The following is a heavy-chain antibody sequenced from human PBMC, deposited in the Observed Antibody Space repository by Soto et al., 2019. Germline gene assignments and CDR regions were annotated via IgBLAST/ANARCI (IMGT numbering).Heavy chain of an antibody. CDR1: GFTFSSYA. CDR3: SRRSAAPPGETHHSDY. J-gene: IGHJ4*02. V-gene: IGHV3-23*01. D-gene: IGHD6-25*01. CDR2: ISNSEGGT. Sequence: DVQLLESGGGLVQPGGSLRLSCAASGFTFSSYAMSWVRQAPGKGLEWVSGISNSEGGTYYADSVKGRCTVSRDNSKNTLYLQMKSLSAGDTAVYYCSRRSAAPPGETHHSDYWGQGALVTVSS.